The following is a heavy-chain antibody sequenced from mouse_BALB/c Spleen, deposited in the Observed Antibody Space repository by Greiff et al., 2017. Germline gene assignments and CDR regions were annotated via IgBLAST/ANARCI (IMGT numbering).Heavy chain of an antibody. CDR3: ARDGYYVRNAMDY. CDR2: ISSGGST. D-gene: IGHD2-3*01. CDR1: GFTFSSYA. Sequence: DVMLVESGGGLVKPGGSLKLSCAASGFTFSSYAMSWVRQTPEKRLEWVASISSGGSTYYPDSVKGRFTISRDNARNILYLQMSSLRSEDTAMYYCARDGYYVRNAMDYWGQGTSVTVSS. V-gene: IGHV5-6-5*01. J-gene: IGHJ4*01.